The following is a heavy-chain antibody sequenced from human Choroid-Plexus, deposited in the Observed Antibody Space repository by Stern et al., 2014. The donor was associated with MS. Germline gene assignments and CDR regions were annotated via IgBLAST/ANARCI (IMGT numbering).Heavy chain of an antibody. CDR2: VSGHNGVT. D-gene: IGHD4-17*01. CDR1: GYTFTDYG. Sequence: QMQLGQSGNEVKKPGASVKVSCKTSGYTFTDYGVTWVRLAPGQGLEWMGWVSGHNGVTNDARKFQDRVTITRDTSTNTAYMELRSLRPDDTAVYYCARDRANYGVFDYWGQGSRVTVSA. J-gene: IGHJ4*02. CDR3: ARDRANYGVFDY. V-gene: IGHV1-18*01.